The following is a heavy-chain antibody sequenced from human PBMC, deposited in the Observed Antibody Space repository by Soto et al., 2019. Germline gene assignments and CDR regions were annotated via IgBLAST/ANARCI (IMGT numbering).Heavy chain of an antibody. D-gene: IGHD5-12*01. Sequence: SETLSLTCTVSGGSISGHSWIWIRQPAGRGLEWIGHIYPSGSTSYNPSLRSRVTMSLDTSNTQIFLNLTSVTATDTAVFYCVRGRSYSVYDIWGPGTLVTVSS. CDR1: GGSISGHS. CDR3: VRGRSYSVYDI. V-gene: IGHV4-4*07. J-gene: IGHJ4*02. CDR2: IYPSGST.